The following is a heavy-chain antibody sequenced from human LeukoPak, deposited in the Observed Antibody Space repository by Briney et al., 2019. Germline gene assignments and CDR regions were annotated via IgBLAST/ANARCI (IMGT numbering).Heavy chain of an antibody. CDR3: ARHSSLGYYYGSGSPLGV. CDR1: GGSISSSSYY. J-gene: IGHJ6*02. Sequence: PSETLSLTCTVSGGSISSSSYYWGWIRQPPGKRLEWIGSIYYSGSTYYNPSLKSRVTISVDTSKNQFSLRLSSVTAADTAVYYCARHSSLGYYYGSGSPLGVWGQGTTVTVSS. D-gene: IGHD3-10*01. V-gene: IGHV4-39*01. CDR2: IYYSGST.